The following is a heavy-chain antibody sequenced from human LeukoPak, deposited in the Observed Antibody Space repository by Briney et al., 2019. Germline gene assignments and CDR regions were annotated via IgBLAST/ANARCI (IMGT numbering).Heavy chain of an antibody. CDR3: ATPTGLGYYYGMDV. CDR1: GFTFSSYG. V-gene: IGHV3-30*03. CDR2: ISYDGSNK. Sequence: PTGGSLRLSCAASGFTFSSYGMHWVRQAPGKGLEWVAVISYDGSNKYYADSVKGRFTISRDNSKNTPYLQMNSLRAEDTAVYYCATPTGLGYYYGMDVWGQGTTVTVSS. D-gene: IGHD1-14*01. J-gene: IGHJ6*02.